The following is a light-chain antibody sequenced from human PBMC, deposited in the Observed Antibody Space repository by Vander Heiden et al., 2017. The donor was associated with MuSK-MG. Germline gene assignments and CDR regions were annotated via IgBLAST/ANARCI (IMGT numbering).Light chain of an antibody. CDR2: KVS. V-gene: IGLV2-8*01. Sequence: QSALMQPPPAPGSPGQSATISCTATSSDVGGYNYVPWYQQHPGTAPKLMIYKVSKRPSGVPDRFSGSKPGNTATLTVAGYQAEDEADSYSSSNALEVFGGGTKLTVL. CDR1: SSDVGGYNY. J-gene: IGLJ2*01. CDR3: SSNALEV.